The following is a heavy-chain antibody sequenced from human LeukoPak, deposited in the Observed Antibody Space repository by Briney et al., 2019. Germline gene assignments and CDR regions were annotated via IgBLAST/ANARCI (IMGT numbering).Heavy chain of an antibody. CDR1: GFTFSGYW. CDR3: ARDRSYCKYLEY. Sequence: PGGSLRPSCAASGFTFSGYWTSWVRQAPGKGLEWVANIKEDGSEIYYVDSVKGRFTISRDNAKNSLYLQMRSLRGEDTAVYFCARDRSYCKYLEYWGQGAQVTVSS. CDR2: IKEDGSEI. D-gene: IGHD3-10*01. V-gene: IGHV3-7*04. J-gene: IGHJ4*02.